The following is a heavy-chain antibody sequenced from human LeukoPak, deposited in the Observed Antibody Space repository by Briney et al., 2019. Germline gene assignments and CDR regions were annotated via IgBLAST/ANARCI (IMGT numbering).Heavy chain of an antibody. D-gene: IGHD6-13*01. CDR1: GGSISSGDYY. CDR2: IYYSGST. Sequence: SETLSLTCTVSGGSISSGDYYWSWIRQPPGKGLEWIGYIYYSGSTYYNPSLKSRVTISVDTSKNQFSLKLSSVTAADTAVYYCASASSSWYKGVWFDPWGQGTLVTVSS. J-gene: IGHJ5*02. CDR3: ASASSSWYKGVWFDP. V-gene: IGHV4-30-4*02.